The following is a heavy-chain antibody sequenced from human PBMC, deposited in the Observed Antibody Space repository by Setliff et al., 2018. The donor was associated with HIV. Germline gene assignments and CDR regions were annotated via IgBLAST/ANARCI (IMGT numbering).Heavy chain of an antibody. CDR1: GFSFRSYG. D-gene: IGHD2-8*01. V-gene: IGHV3-33*03. Sequence: PGGSLRLSCAASGFSFRSYGMHWVRQAPGKGLEWVAVIWFDASYKYHADSVEGRFTISRDNSKNTLYLQMNNLSADDTAVYYCARPLLRTNTVYGILRNWFDSWGRGTLVTVSS. CDR3: ARPLLRTNTVYGILRNWFDS. J-gene: IGHJ5*01. CDR2: IWFDASYK.